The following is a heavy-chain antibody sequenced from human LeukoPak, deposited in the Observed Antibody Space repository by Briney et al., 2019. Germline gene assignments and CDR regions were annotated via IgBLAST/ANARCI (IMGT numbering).Heavy chain of an antibody. J-gene: IGHJ4*02. Sequence: GGSLRLSCAASGFTFDDYGMSWVRQAPGKGLEWVSGINWNGGSTGYADSVKGRFTISRDNAKNSLYLQMNSPRAEDTALYHCARAPPTTTDYGDYLTRWDYFDYWGQGTLVTVSS. D-gene: IGHD4-17*01. CDR1: GFTFDDYG. V-gene: IGHV3-20*01. CDR2: INWNGGST. CDR3: ARAPPTTTDYGDYLTRWDYFDY.